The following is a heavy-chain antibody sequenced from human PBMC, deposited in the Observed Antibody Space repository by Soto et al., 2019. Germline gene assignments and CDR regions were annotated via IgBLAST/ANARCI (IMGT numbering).Heavy chain of an antibody. CDR1: GGSFSGYY. CDR2: INHSGST. D-gene: IGHD2-15*01. CDR3: GRFRRGYCSGGSCYSDAFDI. J-gene: IGHJ3*02. V-gene: IGHV4-34*01. Sequence: PSETLSLTCGVYGGSFSGYYWSWIRQPPGKGLEWIGEINHSGSTNYNPSLKSRVTISVDTSKNQFSLKLSSVTAADTAVYYCGRFRRGYCSGGSCYSDAFDIWGQGTMVTVSS.